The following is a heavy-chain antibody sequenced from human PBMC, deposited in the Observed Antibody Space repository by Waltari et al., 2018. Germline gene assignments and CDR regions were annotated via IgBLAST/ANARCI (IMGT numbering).Heavy chain of an antibody. D-gene: IGHD5-12*01. J-gene: IGHJ2*01. CDR2: ISGSDGRT. CDR1: GFTFRRYA. Sequence: EVHLVESGGGLVQPGGSLRLSCAASGFTFRRYAFRWVRQAPGRGLEGVSSISGSDGRTNYADSAKGRFTISRDNVKNTLFLQMNSLRADDAAVYYCAKDLGGFSGSHWYFDLWGRGTLVTVSS. V-gene: IGHV3-23*04. CDR3: AKDLGGFSGSHWYFDL.